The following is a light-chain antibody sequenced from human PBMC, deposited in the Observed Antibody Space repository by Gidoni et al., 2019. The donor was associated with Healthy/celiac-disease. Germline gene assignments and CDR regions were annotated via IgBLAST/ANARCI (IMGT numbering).Light chain of an antibody. CDR1: QCVRSS. CDR3: QQYNNWPPGT. J-gene: IGKJ1*01. CDR2: GAS. V-gene: IGKV3-15*01. Sequence: ELVMTQSPATLSVSPGERATGSCRASQCVRSSLAWYQQKPGQAPRLLIYGASTRATGIPARLSGSGSGTEFTLTISSLQSEDFAVYYCQQYNNWPPGTFGQGTKVEIK.